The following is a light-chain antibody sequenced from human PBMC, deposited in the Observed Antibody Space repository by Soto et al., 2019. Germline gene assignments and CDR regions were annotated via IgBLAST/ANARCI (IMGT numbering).Light chain of an antibody. Sequence: QSVLTQPASVSGSPGQSITTSCTGTSSDVGAYNYVSWYQQHPGKAPKLMIYDVSDRPSGVSNRFSGSKSDNTASLTISGLQAEDEADYYCSSYTTTSPVVFGGGTKVTVL. CDR1: SSDVGAYNY. CDR2: DVS. CDR3: SSYTTTSPVV. V-gene: IGLV2-14*03. J-gene: IGLJ2*01.